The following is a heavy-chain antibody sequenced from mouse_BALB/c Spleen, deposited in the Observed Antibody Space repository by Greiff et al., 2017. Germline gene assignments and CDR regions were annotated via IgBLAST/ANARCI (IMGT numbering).Heavy chain of an antibody. J-gene: IGHJ2*01. Sequence: EVKLVESGGGLVQPGGSRKLSCAASGFTFSSFGMHWVRQAPEKGLEWVAYISSGSSTIYYADTVKGRFTISRDNPKNTLFLQMTSLRSEDTAMYYCARNWGDHYFDYWGQGTPLTVSS. D-gene: IGHD4-1*01. CDR2: ISSGSSTI. CDR3: ARNWGDHYFDY. V-gene: IGHV5-17*02. CDR1: GFTFSSFG.